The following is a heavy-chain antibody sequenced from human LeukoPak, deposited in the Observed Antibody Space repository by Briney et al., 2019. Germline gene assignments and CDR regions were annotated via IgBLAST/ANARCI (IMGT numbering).Heavy chain of an antibody. J-gene: IGHJ4*02. V-gene: IGHV3-66*01. CDR2: IYSGGST. Sequence: GGSLRLSCAASGFTVSNNYMSWVRQAPGKGLEWVSLIYSGGSTSYADSVKGRFTISRDNSKNTLYLQMNSLRAEDTAVYYCARALRLGDPCSDWGQGTLVTVSS. D-gene: IGHD3-16*01. CDR1: GFTVSNNY. CDR3: ARALRLGDPCSD.